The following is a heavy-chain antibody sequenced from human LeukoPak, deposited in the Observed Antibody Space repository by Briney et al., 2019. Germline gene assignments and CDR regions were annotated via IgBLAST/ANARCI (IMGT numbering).Heavy chain of an antibody. CDR1: GFSFNTYD. CDR3: AKTVGASKNYFDY. V-gene: IGHV3-30*18. J-gene: IGHJ4*02. Sequence: GGSLRLSCAASGFSFNTYDMHWVRQAPGKGLDWVAVILSDGSGDHYADSVRGRFTISRDNSKNTLYLQINDLRPEDRAVYYCAKTVGASKNYFDYWGQGTLVTVSS. CDR2: ILSDGSGD. D-gene: IGHD1-26*01.